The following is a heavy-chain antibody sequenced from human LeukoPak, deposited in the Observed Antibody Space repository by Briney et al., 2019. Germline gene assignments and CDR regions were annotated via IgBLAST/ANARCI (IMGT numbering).Heavy chain of an antibody. D-gene: IGHD1-26*01. CDR1: GGSISNYY. Sequence: SETLSLTCNVSGGSISNYYWNWIRQPAGKGLEWIGRFYARGNTNYNPSLKSRVTISVDTSKNQFSLKLSSVTAADTAVYYCARDLVGAKAPAFDYWGQGTLVTVSS. J-gene: IGHJ4*02. V-gene: IGHV4-4*07. CDR3: ARDLVGAKAPAFDY. CDR2: FYARGNT.